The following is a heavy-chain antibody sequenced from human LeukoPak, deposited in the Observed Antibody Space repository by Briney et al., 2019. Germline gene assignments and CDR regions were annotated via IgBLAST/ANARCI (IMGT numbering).Heavy chain of an antibody. CDR3: ARHVLYYYDSSGYPTNWFDP. CDR1: GGSFSGYY. CDR2: INHSGST. V-gene: IGHV4-34*01. Sequence: PSETLSLTCAVYGGSFSGYYWSWIRQPPGKGLEWIGEINHSGSTNYNPSLKSRVTISVDTSKNQSSLKLSSVTAADTAVYYCARHVLYYYDSSGYPTNWFDPWGQGTLVTVSS. D-gene: IGHD3-22*01. J-gene: IGHJ5*02.